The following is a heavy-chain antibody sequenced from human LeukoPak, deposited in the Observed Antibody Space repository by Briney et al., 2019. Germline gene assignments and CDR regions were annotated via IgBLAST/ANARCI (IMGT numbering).Heavy chain of an antibody. J-gene: IGHJ4*02. V-gene: IGHV3-53*01. Sequence: TGGSLRLSCAASGFAVSNNYMTWVRQAPGKGLEWVSIIFAGVGTYYADSVRGRFTISRDNSQNTLYLQMNSLEAEDAAVYYCARGDRGTGQHFDYWGQGTLVIVS. CDR2: IFAGVGT. D-gene: IGHD1-1*01. CDR1: GFAVSNNY. CDR3: ARGDRGTGQHFDY.